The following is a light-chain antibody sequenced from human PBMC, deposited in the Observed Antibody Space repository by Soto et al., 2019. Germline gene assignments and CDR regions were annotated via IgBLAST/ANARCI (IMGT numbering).Light chain of an antibody. CDR2: KAS. CDR1: QSLNSW. Sequence: DIQMTQPPSTLSASVGDRVTITCRASQSLNSWLAWYQHKPGKAPKLLIHKASILASGVPSRFSGSDSGAEFTLTISSLQPDDFATYYCQHYIGYSGMFGQGTKVDIK. V-gene: IGKV1-5*03. J-gene: IGKJ1*01. CDR3: QHYIGYSGM.